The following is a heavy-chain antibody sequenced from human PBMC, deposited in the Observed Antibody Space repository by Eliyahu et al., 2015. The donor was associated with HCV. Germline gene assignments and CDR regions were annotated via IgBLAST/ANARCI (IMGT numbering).Heavy chain of an antibody. CDR2: INRDGET. Sequence: EVQLVESGGGLIQLGGSLRLSXXASGXTVNTNYMGWVRQAPGKGLEWXSVINRDGETYXVDSVKARXTXSRDSSKNTXYLQMTSLRVEDTAVYYCARGYGSGRHYSHYYDMDVWGQGTTVIVSS. CDR3: ARGYGSGRHYSHYYDMDV. D-gene: IGHD3-10*01. V-gene: IGHV3-53*01. J-gene: IGHJ6*02. CDR1: GXTVNTNY.